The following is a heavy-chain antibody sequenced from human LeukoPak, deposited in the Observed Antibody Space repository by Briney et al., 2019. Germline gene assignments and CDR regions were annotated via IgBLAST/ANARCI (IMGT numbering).Heavy chain of an antibody. V-gene: IGHV3-23*01. D-gene: IGHD6-19*01. J-gene: IGHJ4*02. Sequence: GGSLRLSCAASGFTFSSYAMGWVRQAPGKGLEWVSAISGSGGSTYYADSVKGRFTISRDNSKNTLYLQMNSLRAEDTAVYYCAKVLGYSSGWYIGGFDYWGQGTLVTVSS. CDR2: ISGSGGST. CDR1: GFTFSSYA. CDR3: AKVLGYSSGWYIGGFDY.